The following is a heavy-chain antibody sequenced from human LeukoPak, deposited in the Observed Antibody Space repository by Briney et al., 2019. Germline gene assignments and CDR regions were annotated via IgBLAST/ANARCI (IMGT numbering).Heavy chain of an antibody. D-gene: IGHD6-19*01. J-gene: IGHJ6*02. CDR1: GGSFSGYY. CDR3: ARGDASGWYYYHYGLDV. Sequence: SETLSLTCAVYGGSFSGYYWSWIRQPPGKGLEWIGEVTHNGSTNCNPSLESRLIISVETSKKQFSLKLSSVTAADTAIYYCARGDASGWYYYHYGLDVWGLGTTVTVSS. CDR2: VTHNGST. V-gene: IGHV4-34*01.